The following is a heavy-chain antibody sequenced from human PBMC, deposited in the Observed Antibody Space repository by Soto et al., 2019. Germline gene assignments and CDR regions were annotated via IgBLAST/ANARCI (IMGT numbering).Heavy chain of an antibody. CDR1: GYTFTSYY. D-gene: IGHD2-15*01. CDR2: INPSGGST. Sequence: ASVKVSCKASGYTFTSYYMHWVRHAPGQGLEWMGIINPSGGSTSYAQKFQGRVTMTRDTSTSTVYMELSSLRSEDTAVYYCARVGGYCSGGSCYSSGAFDIWGQGTMVTFSS. J-gene: IGHJ3*02. CDR3: ARVGGYCSGGSCYSSGAFDI. V-gene: IGHV1-46*01.